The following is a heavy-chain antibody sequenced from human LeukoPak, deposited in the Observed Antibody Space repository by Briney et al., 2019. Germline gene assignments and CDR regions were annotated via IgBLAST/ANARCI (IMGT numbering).Heavy chain of an antibody. V-gene: IGHV3-23*01. CDR2: ITGNGGTT. CDR3: ANDLGWIQLNLG. Sequence: GGSLRLSCAASGFTFSSYAMSWVRQAPGKGLEGVSAITGNGGTTYYADSVKGRFTISRDNSRNTVYLQMNSLRAEDTAVYYCANDLGWIQLNLGRGQGTLVTVSS. J-gene: IGHJ4*02. D-gene: IGHD5-18*01. CDR1: GFTFSSYA.